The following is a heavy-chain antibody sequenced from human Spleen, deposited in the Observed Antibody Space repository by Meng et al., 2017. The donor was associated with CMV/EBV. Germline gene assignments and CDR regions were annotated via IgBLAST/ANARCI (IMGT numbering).Heavy chain of an antibody. J-gene: IGHJ4*02. V-gene: IGHV3-7*01. CDR1: GFTFSSYW. D-gene: IGHD3-10*01. CDR2: INQNGSER. Sequence: GGSLRLSCVVSGFTFSSYWMRLVRQAPGKGLEWVANINQNGSERYYVDSVKGRFIISRDNAKNSLYLQMHSLRAEDTAVYYCARALHYYGSGTLDSWGQGTLVTVSS. CDR3: ARALHYYGSGTLDS.